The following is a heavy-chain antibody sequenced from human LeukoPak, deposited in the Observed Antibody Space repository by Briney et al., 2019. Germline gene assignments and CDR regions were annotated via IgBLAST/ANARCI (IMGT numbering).Heavy chain of an antibody. V-gene: IGHV3-33*01. J-gene: IGHJ4*02. Sequence: PGKSLRLSCAASGFIFSTYGMHWARQAPGKGLEWVAVMWYDGRNQNYADSVKGRFTISRDNSKNTLYLQMNNLRVDDTGVYYCAREYPYYFDYWGQGTLVTVSS. CDR2: MWYDGRNQ. CDR1: GFIFSTYG. CDR3: AREYPYYFDY.